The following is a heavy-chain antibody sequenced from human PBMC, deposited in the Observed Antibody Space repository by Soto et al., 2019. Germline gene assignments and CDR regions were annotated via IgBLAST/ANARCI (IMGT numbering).Heavy chain of an antibody. D-gene: IGHD6-19*01. CDR3: AKGAVAGPAYYYMDV. CDR1: GCTFSSYA. V-gene: IGHV3-23*01. Sequence: EVQLLESGGGLVQPGGCLRLSCAASGCTFSSYAMSWVRQAPGKGLEWVSAISGSGGSTYYADSVKGRFTISRDNSKNTLYLQMNSLRAEDTAVYYCAKGAVAGPAYYYMDVWGKGTTVTVSS. J-gene: IGHJ6*03. CDR2: ISGSGGST.